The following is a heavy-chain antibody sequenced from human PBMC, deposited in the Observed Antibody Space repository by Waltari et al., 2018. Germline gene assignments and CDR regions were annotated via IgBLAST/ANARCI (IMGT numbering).Heavy chain of an antibody. J-gene: IGHJ4*02. CDR3: ARDSRGTVRYFDY. V-gene: IGHV4-61*02. CDR2: IYTRGST. Sequence: QVQLQESGPGLVKPSQTLSLTCTVSGGSISSGNYYWRWIRHPAGKGLEWIGHIYTRGSTNYNPSLKSRVTISIDTSKNQLSLNLSSVTAADKAVYYCARDSRGTVRYFDYWGQGTLVTVSS. D-gene: IGHD3-10*01. CDR1: GGSISSGNYY.